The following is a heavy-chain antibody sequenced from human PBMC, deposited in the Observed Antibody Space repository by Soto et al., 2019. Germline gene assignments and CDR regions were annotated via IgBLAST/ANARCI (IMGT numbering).Heavy chain of an antibody. V-gene: IGHV3-23*01. Sequence: PGGSLRLSCAASGFTFSSYALSWVRQAPGKGLEWVSAFRSGDSTYYADSVKGRFTISRDISKNTLYLQMNSLRAEDTAIYYCAKEIWPDDYSDATAFDYWGQGTLVTVSS. D-gene: IGHD4-17*01. CDR3: AKEIWPDDYSDATAFDY. J-gene: IGHJ4*02. CDR2: FRSGDST. CDR1: GFTFSSYA.